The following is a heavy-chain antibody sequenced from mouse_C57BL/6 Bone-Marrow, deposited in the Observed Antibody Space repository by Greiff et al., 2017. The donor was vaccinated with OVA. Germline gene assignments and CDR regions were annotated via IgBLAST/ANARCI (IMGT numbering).Heavy chain of an antibody. CDR2: IRLKSDNYAT. D-gene: IGHD4-1*01. CDR1: GFTFSNYW. J-gene: IGHJ4*01. CDR3: TGLSHWDVDAMDY. V-gene: IGHV6-3*01. Sequence: DVKLVESGGGLVQPGGSMKLSCVASGFTFSNYWMNWVRQSPEKGLEWVAQIRLKSDNYATHYAESVKGRFTISRDDSKSSVYLQMNNLRAEDTGIYYGTGLSHWDVDAMDYWGQGTSVTVSS.